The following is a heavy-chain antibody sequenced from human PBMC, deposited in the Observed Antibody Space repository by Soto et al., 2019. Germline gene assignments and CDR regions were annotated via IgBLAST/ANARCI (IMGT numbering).Heavy chain of an antibody. CDR2: SNHSGST. J-gene: IGHJ6*02. CDR3: ARARGELLNYYYYGIDV. D-gene: IGHD1-26*01. Sequence: QVQLQQWGAGLLKPSETLSLTCAVYGGSFSGYYGSWIRQPPGKGLEWIGESNHSGSTNYNPSLKSRVTISVDTSKNQFSLKLSSVTAADTAVYYCARARGELLNYYYYGIDVWGQGTTVTVSS. V-gene: IGHV4-34*01. CDR1: GGSFSGYY.